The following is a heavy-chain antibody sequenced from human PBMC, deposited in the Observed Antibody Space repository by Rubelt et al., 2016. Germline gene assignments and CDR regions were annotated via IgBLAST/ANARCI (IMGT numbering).Heavy chain of an antibody. Sequence: QVQLQQWGAGLLKPSETLSLTCAVYGGSFSGYYWSWIRQPPGKGLEWIGEINHSGSTNYNPSLKCRVTLSVDTSKNQFCLKLGSVTAADTAVEYCARGRLQREERLELLYYFDYWGQGTLVTVSS. CDR3: ARGRLQREERLELLYYFDY. CDR2: INHSGST. CDR1: GGSFSGYY. V-gene: IGHV4-34*01. D-gene: IGHD1-7*01. J-gene: IGHJ4*02.